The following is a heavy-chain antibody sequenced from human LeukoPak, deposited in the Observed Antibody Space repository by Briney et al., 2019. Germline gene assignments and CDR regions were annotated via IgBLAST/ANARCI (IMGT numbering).Heavy chain of an antibody. V-gene: IGHV4-34*01. CDR1: SYSINSGYY. D-gene: IGHD6-13*01. J-gene: IGHJ4*02. CDR3: AIFPVGIAAAGTLY. Sequence: SETLSLTCTVSSYSINSGYYWSWVRQPPGKGLEWIGEINHSGSTNYNPSLKSRVTISVDTSQNQFSLKLSSVTAADTAVYYCAIFPVGIAAAGTLYWGQGTLVTVSS. CDR2: INHSGST.